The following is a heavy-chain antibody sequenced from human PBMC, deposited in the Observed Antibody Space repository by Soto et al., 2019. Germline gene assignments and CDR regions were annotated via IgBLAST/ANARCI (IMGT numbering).Heavy chain of an antibody. D-gene: IGHD3-16*01. CDR1: GFTFDDYA. V-gene: IGHV3-9*01. Sequence: GGSLRLSCAASGFTFDDYAMHWVRQAPGKGLEWVSGISWNSGSIGYADSVKGRFTISRDNAKNSLYLQMNSLRAEDTALYYCAKERYDYIWGTLTGGMDVWGKGTTVTVSS. CDR3: AKERYDYIWGTLTGGMDV. CDR2: ISWNSGSI. J-gene: IGHJ6*04.